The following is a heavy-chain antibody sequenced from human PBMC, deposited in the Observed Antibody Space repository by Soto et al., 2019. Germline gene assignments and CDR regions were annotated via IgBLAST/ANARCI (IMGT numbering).Heavy chain of an antibody. J-gene: IGHJ6*02. CDR3: GREDYYDSGGHPSAGMGV. D-gene: IGHD3-10*01. CDR1: GYTFSKHG. V-gene: IGHV3-33*01. CDR2: IWFDGKGI. Sequence: QVQLVESGGGVVQPARALRLSCAASGYTFSKHGMHWVHQARGKGVEWVAVIWFDGKGIYYAHSMRGRFTISRENSCKTWYLQMNSLGPKDRAVYYGGREDYYDSGGHPSAGMGVGAKGPRSPSR.